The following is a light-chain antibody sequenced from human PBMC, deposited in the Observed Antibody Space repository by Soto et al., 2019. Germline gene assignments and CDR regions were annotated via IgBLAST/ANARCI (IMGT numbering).Light chain of an antibody. V-gene: IGLV1-40*01. CDR2: GNR. CDR1: NSNLGAGYD. CDR3: QAYDYSLTAFV. Sequence: HSVLTQPRSVCGAPGQRVTISCTGNNSNLGAGYDVHWYQQLPGAAPKLVIFGNRNRPSGVPERFSGSKSGTSASLAITGLQAEDEADYYCQAYDYSLTAFVFGGGTQLTVL. J-gene: IGLJ3*02.